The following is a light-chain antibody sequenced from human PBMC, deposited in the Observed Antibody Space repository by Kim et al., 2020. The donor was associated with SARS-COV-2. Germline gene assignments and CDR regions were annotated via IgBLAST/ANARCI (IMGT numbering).Light chain of an antibody. Sequence: VTISCTGSRSNIGAVYDVHWYQQVPGTAPKLLIYGNRNRPSGVPDRFSGSKSGTSASLAITGLQAEDEADYYCQSYDSSVSGFVIFGGGTKLTVL. CDR3: QSYDSSVSGFVI. CDR1: RSNIGAVYD. CDR2: GNR. V-gene: IGLV1-40*01. J-gene: IGLJ2*01.